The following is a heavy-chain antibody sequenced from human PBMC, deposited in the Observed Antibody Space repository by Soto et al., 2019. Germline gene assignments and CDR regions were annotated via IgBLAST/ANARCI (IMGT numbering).Heavy chain of an antibody. D-gene: IGHD6-13*01. J-gene: IGHJ4*02. Sequence: PGGSLRLSCAASGLTFSSYAMSWVRQAPGKGPEWVSAISGSGGSTYYADSVKGRFTISRDNSKNTLYLQMNSLRAEDTAVYYCAKQAPYSNSWYEIDHWGQGSLVTVSS. CDR3: AKQAPYSNSWYEIDH. CDR2: ISGSGGST. CDR1: GLTFSSYA. V-gene: IGHV3-23*01.